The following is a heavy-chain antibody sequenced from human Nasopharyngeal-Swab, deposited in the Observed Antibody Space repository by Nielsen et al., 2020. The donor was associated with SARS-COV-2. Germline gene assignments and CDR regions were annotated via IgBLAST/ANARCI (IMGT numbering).Heavy chain of an antibody. CDR1: GFTFSSYA. CDR3: AKEVGLLWFGELTYYYHGMDV. CDR2: ISGSGGST. D-gene: IGHD3-10*01. J-gene: IGHJ6*02. V-gene: IGHV3-23*01. Sequence: GESLKISCAASGFTFSSYAMSWVRQAPGKGLEWVSAISGSGGSTYYADSVKGRFTISRDNSKNTLYLQMNSLRAEDTAVYYCAKEVGLLWFGELTYYYHGMDVWGQGTTVTVSS.